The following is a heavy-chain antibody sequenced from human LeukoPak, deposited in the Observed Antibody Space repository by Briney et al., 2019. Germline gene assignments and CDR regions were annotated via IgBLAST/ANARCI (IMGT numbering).Heavy chain of an antibody. Sequence: SQTLSLTCTVSGGSVSSGDYYWSWIRQPPGKGLEWIGYIYYSGSTYYNPSLKSRVTISVDKSKNQFSLKLSSVTAADTAVYYCARESYYYDSSGLLPGRRFDPWGQGTLVTVSS. CDR2: IYYSGST. CDR3: ARESYYYDSSGLLPGRRFDP. D-gene: IGHD3-22*01. V-gene: IGHV4-30-4*01. J-gene: IGHJ5*02. CDR1: GGSVSSGDYY.